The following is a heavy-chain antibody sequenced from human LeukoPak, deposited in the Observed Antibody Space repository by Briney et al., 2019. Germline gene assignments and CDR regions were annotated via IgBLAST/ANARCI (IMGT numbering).Heavy chain of an antibody. Sequence: SETLSLTCTVSGGSTSGYYWSWIRQPPGKGLEWIGYIYYSGSMNYNPSLKSRVTISVDTSKNQFSLKLSSVTAADTAVYYCARNFGVALWPDYWGQGTPVTVSS. CDR2: IYYSGSM. J-gene: IGHJ4*02. V-gene: IGHV4-59*08. CDR3: ARNFGVALWPDY. D-gene: IGHD3-3*01. CDR1: GGSTSGYY.